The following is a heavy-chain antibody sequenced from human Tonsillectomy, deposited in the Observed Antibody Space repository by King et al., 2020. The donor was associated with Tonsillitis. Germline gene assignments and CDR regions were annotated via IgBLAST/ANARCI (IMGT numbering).Heavy chain of an antibody. CDR1: GGSIGSGDHY. J-gene: IGHJ4*02. CDR3: ARYVSGSVDY. CDR2: MYYSGTS. D-gene: IGHD1-26*01. V-gene: IGHV4-39*01. Sequence: LQLQESGPGVVKPSETLSLTCTVSGGSIGSGDHYWAWIRQPPGKGLEWIGYMYYSGTSFYNLSLKSRITISGGTSENRFSLKLSSVTAADTAVYFCARYVSGSVDYWGQGALVTVSS.